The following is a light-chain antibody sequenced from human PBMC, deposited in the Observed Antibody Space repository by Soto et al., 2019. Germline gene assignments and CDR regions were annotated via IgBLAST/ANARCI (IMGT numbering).Light chain of an antibody. V-gene: IGKV3-20*01. Sequence: IVMTQPPATLSVFPGERVTLSFRASQSVSSNLAWYQQKPGQAPRLLIYGASSRATGIPDRFSGSGSGTDFTLTINRLETEDFAVYYCQQYGSSITFGQGTRLEIK. CDR2: GAS. J-gene: IGKJ5*01. CDR3: QQYGSSIT. CDR1: QSVSSN.